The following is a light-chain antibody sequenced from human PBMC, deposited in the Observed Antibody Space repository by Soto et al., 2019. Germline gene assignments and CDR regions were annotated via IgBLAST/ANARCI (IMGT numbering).Light chain of an antibody. CDR1: QDIGNF. CDR2: AAS. CDR3: QKCKVAPFT. V-gene: IGKV1-27*01. J-gene: IGKJ4*01. Sequence: DIQITQSPSSLSAFVGERVTITCRASQDIGNFLAWYQQTPGKVPKLLIYAASTLQSGVPSRFSGSGSGTDFTLTISSLQPEDVATYYCQKCKVAPFTFGGGTKVDIK.